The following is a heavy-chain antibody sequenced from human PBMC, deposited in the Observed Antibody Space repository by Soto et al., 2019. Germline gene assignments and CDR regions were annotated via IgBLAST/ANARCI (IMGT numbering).Heavy chain of an antibody. J-gene: IGHJ5*02. CDR3: ATRITVFGLLIPPFDP. D-gene: IGHD3-3*01. V-gene: IGHV4-34*01. CDR1: GGSVNGYY. Sequence: SETLSLTCAVYGGSVNGYYWNWIRQPPGKGLEWIGEINHTGGTHYNPSLKRRVTMSVYTSKNQFSLRLSSVTAADTAIYYCATRITVFGLLIPPFDPWGQGTQVTVS. CDR2: INHTGGT.